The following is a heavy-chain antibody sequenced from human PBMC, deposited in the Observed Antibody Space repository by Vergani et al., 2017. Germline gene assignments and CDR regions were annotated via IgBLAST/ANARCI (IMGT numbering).Heavy chain of an antibody. V-gene: IGHV3-7*01. CDR2: IKQDGSEK. Sequence: DVQIVESGGGLVQPGGSLRLSCTGSEFILGTYWMTWVRQAPRKGLEWVASIKQDGSEKQYVDSVKGRFTISRDNVRNLVFLEMHDLRVADTAVYYCARDMTAYQYYYDSSGYYDYWGQGTLVTVSS. CDR1: EFILGTYW. CDR3: ARDMTAYQYYYDSSGYYDY. D-gene: IGHD3-22*01. J-gene: IGHJ4*02.